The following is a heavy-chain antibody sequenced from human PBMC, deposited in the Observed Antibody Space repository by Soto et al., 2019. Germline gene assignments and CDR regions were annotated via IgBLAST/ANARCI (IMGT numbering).Heavy chain of an antibody. J-gene: IGHJ5*02. D-gene: IGHD2-15*01. Sequence: PSETLSLTCTVSGGSISSGDYYWSWIRQPPGKGLEWIREINHSGSTNYNPSLKSRVTISVDTSKNQFSLKLSSVAAADTAVYYCARGQVYCSGGSCYSNWFDPWGQGTLVTVSS. V-gene: IGHV4-39*07. CDR3: ARGQVYCSGGSCYSNWFDP. CDR1: GGSISSGDYY. CDR2: INHSGST.